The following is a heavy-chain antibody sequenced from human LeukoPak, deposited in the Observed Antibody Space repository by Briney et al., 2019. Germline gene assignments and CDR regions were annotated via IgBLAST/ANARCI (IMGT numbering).Heavy chain of an antibody. Sequence: GASVKVSCKASGYTFTDYTMHWLRQAPGQRLGWMGWINGGSGYTKYSPEFQGRVTITRDTSASTAYMELSSLRSEDTAVYYCARGPRAYDSSGYFGYWGQGTLVTVSS. D-gene: IGHD3-22*01. CDR1: GYTFTDYT. CDR2: INGGSGYT. CDR3: ARGPRAYDSSGYFGY. V-gene: IGHV1-3*01. J-gene: IGHJ4*02.